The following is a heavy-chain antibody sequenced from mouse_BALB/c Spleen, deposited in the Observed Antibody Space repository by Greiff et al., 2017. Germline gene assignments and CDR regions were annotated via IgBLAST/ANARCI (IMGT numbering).Heavy chain of an antibody. CDR1: GYTFTSYN. Sequence: LQQPGAELVKPGASVKMSCKASGYTFTSYNMHWVKQTPGQGLEWIGAIYPGNGDTSYNQKFKGKATLTADKSSSTAYMQLSSLTSEDSAVYYCARGYDGYYVGAMDYWGQGTSVTVSS. CDR3: ARGYDGYYVGAMDY. D-gene: IGHD2-3*01. J-gene: IGHJ4*01. CDR2: IYPGNGDT. V-gene: IGHV1-12*01.